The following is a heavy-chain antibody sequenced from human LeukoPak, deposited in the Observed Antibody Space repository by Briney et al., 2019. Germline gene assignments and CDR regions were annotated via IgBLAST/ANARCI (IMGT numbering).Heavy chain of an antibody. CDR1: GFTFSSYA. J-gene: IGHJ4*02. V-gene: IGHV3-30-3*01. CDR2: ISYDGSNK. CDR3: ARDPTYDSSGYYYFDY. D-gene: IGHD3-22*01. Sequence: PGRSLRLSCAASGFTFSSYAMHWVRQAPGKGLEWVAVISYDGSNKYYADSVKGRFTISRDNSKNTLYLQMNSLRAEDTAVYYCARDPTYDSSGYYYFDYWGQGTLVTVSS.